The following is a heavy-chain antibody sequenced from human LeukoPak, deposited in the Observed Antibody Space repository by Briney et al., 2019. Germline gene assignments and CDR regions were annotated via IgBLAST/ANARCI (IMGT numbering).Heavy chain of an antibody. D-gene: IGHD3-10*01. CDR2: INHSGST. Sequence: SETLSLTCAVYGGSFSGYYWSWIRQPPGKGLEWIGEINHSGSTNYNPSLKSRVTISVDTSKNQFSLKLSSVTAADTAVYYCASTRGRAYWGQGTLVTVSS. J-gene: IGHJ4*02. CDR1: GGSFSGYY. V-gene: IGHV4-34*01. CDR3: ASTRGRAY.